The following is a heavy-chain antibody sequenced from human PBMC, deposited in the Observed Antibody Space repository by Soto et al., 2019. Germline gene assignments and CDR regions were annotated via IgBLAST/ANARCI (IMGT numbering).Heavy chain of an antibody. CDR1: GYTFTSYA. D-gene: IGHD3-10*01. J-gene: IGHJ6*03. CDR3: ARGDAEYYYGSGKDMDV. V-gene: IGHV1-8*02. CDR2: MNPNSGNT. Sequence: GASVKVSCKASGYTFTSYAMHWVRQAPGQRLEWMGWMNPNSGNTGYAQKFQGRVTMTRNTSISTAYMELSSLRSEDTAVYYCARGDAEYYYGSGKDMDVWGKGTTVTVSS.